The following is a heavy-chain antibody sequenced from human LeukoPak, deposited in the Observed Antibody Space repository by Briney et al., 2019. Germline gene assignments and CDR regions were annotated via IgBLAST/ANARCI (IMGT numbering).Heavy chain of an antibody. CDR2: IDWDDDE. Sequence: SGPALVKPTQTLALTCTFSGFSLSTSGMCVSWIRQPPGKALEWLARIDWDDDEYYSTSLKTRLTISKDTSKNQVVLTMTNMDPVDTATYYCAAEFAGYSSSWTLVYWGQGTLVTVSS. CDR1: GFSLSTSGMC. J-gene: IGHJ4*02. CDR3: AAEFAGYSSSWTLVY. V-gene: IGHV2-70*11. D-gene: IGHD6-13*01.